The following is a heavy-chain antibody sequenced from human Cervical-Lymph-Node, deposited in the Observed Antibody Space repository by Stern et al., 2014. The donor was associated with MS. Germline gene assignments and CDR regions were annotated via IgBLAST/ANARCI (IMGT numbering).Heavy chain of an antibody. J-gene: IGHJ4*02. CDR2: IRSDGSST. Sequence: EVQLVESGGGLVQPGGSLRLSCAASGFRFSSYWMHWVRQTPGQGLAWVSLIRSDGSSTTYADSVKGRFTISRDNAKNTLYLQMNSLRAEDTAVYYCARVGYGGNSAFDYWGQGTPVTVSS. CDR1: GFRFSSYW. V-gene: IGHV3-74*01. CDR3: ARVGYGGNSAFDY. D-gene: IGHD4-23*01.